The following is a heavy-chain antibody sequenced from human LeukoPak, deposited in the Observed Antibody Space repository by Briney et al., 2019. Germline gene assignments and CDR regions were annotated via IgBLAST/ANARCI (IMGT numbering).Heavy chain of an antibody. V-gene: IGHV1-3*01. CDR1: GYTFTSYA. Sequence: ASVKVSCEASGYTFTSYAMHWVRQAPGQRLEWMGWINAGNGNTKYSQKFQGRVTITRDTSASTAYMELSSLRSEDTSVYYCARAEVRGVLNYYYYGMDVWGKGTTVTVSS. J-gene: IGHJ6*04. CDR3: ARAEVRGVLNYYYYGMDV. D-gene: IGHD3-10*01. CDR2: INAGNGNT.